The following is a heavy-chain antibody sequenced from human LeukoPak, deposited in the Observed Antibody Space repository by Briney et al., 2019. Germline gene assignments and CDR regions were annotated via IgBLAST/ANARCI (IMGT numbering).Heavy chain of an antibody. CDR1: GITFNTYA. Sequence: GGSLRLSCAASGITFNTYAMSWVRQAPGKGLEWVSTISGSGGRTYYADSVKGRFTISRDNSKNTLYLQMNSLRAEDTAIYYCAKHQQVYGDSLMDVWGQGTTVTVSS. CDR2: ISGSGGRT. J-gene: IGHJ6*02. V-gene: IGHV3-23*01. CDR3: AKHQQVYGDSLMDV. D-gene: IGHD4-17*01.